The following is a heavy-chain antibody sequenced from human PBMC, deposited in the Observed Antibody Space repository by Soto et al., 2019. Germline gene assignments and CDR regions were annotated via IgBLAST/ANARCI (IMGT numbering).Heavy chain of an antibody. Sequence: GGSLRLSCAASGFTFSSYWMSWVRQAPGKGLEWVANIKQDGSENYYVDSVRGRFTISRDNAKNSLYLQMNSLRAEDTAVYYCAKELRASAPFDYWGQGTLVTVSS. J-gene: IGHJ4*02. D-gene: IGHD1-26*01. CDR3: AKELRASAPFDY. CDR1: GFTFSSYW. CDR2: IKQDGSEN. V-gene: IGHV3-7*03.